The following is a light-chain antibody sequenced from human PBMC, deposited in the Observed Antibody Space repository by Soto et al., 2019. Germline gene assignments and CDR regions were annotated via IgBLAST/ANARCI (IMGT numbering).Light chain of an antibody. CDR2: GAS. V-gene: IGKV3-15*01. CDR3: QQYTDWPPMYT. Sequence: EIVMTQSPATLSMSPGERATLSCRATQNVNSNLAWYQHRPGQAPRLLIYGASIRPTGIPARFSGSGSGTEFTLTIDSLQSEDFAVYYCQQYTDWPPMYTFGQGTKLEIK. J-gene: IGKJ2*01. CDR1: QNVNSN.